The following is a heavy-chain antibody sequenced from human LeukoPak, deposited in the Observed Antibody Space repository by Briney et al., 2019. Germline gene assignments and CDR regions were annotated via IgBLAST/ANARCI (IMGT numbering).Heavy chain of an antibody. J-gene: IGHJ4*02. V-gene: IGHV4-59*13. CDR1: GGSISSYY. CDR2: IYYSGST. D-gene: IGHD2-2*01. CDR3: ARVGRGGVVSAATEYFDY. Sequence: SETLSLTCTVSGGSISSYYWSWIRQPPGKGLEWIGYIYYSGSTNYNPSLKSRVTISVDTAKNQFYLQLSSVTAADTAVYYCARVGRGGVVSAATEYFDYWGQGTLVTVSS.